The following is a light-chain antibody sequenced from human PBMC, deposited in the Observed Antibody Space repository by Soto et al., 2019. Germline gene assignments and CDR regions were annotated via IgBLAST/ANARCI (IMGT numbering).Light chain of an antibody. Sequence: QSVLTQPPSMSEAPGQRVTISCTGSSSNIGAGFDVHWYQHLPGTAPKVLIYRNSNRPSGVPDRFSGSKSGTSASLAITGLQAEDEADYYCHSYDNSLSTYVFGTGTKVTVL. CDR3: HSYDNSLSTYV. J-gene: IGLJ1*01. CDR2: RNS. CDR1: SSNIGAGFD. V-gene: IGLV1-40*01.